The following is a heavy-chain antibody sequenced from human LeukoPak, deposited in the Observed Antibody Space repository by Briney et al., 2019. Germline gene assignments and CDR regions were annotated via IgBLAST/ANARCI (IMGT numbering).Heavy chain of an antibody. Sequence: PSETLSLTCTVSGGSISSGDYYWSWIRQPPGKGLEWIGYIYYSGSTYYNPSLKSRVTISVDTSKNQFSLKLSSVTAADTAVYYCARDSPTFGHDEGAFDIWGQGTMVTVSS. V-gene: IGHV4-30-4*01. CDR1: GGSISSGDYY. J-gene: IGHJ3*02. D-gene: IGHD3-10*01. CDR2: IYYSGST. CDR3: ARDSPTFGHDEGAFDI.